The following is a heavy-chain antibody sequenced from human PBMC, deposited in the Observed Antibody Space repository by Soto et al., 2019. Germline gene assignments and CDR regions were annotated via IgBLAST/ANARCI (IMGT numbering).Heavy chain of an antibody. CDR2: ISGYNGDT. CDR1: GYTFTNYG. CDR3: GRGGLAGSGTYDY. J-gene: IGHJ4*02. Sequence: QVQLVQSGAEVKESGASVKVSCKASGYTFTNYGVAWVRRAPGQGLEWMGWISGYNGDTKYAQNLQNRVSMTTDTYTKTAYMELRSLRPDDTAIYFCGRGGLAGSGTYDYWGQGTLVTVSS. V-gene: IGHV1-18*01. D-gene: IGHD6-13*01.